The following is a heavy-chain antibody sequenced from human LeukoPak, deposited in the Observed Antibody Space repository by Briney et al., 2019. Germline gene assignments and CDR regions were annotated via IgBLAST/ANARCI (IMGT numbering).Heavy chain of an antibody. D-gene: IGHD4-17*01. CDR1: GFTFNNAW. J-gene: IGHJ4*02. V-gene: IGHV3-15*01. CDR3: TTASYDDYGRRNDY. Sequence: PGGSLRLSCAASGFTFNNAWMSWVRQAPGKGLEWVGRIKSKTNGGSTDYAAPVKGRFTISRDDSKNTLYLQMNSLKTEDTAVYYCTTASYDDYGRRNDYWGQGTLVTVSS. CDR2: IKSKTNGGST.